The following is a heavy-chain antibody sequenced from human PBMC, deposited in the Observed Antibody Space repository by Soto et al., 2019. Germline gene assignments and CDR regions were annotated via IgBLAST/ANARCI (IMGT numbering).Heavy chain of an antibody. CDR2: IYYSEST. Sequence: QVQLQESGPGLVKPSQTLSLTCTVSGGSISSGGYYWSWIRQHPGKGLEWIGYIYYSESTYYNPSLKSRVTISVDTSKNQFSLKLSSVTAADTAVYYCARDRCSSTSCYVGHDAFDIWGQGTMVTVSS. CDR3: ARDRCSSTSCYVGHDAFDI. D-gene: IGHD2-2*01. J-gene: IGHJ3*02. CDR1: GGSISSGGYY. V-gene: IGHV4-31*03.